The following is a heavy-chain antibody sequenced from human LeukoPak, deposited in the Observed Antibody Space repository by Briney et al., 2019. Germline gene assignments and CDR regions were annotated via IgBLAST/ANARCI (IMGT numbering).Heavy chain of an antibody. V-gene: IGHV4-61*01. Sequence: SETLSLTCTVSGGSVSSGSYYWSWIRQPPGKGLEWIGYIYYSGSTNYNPSLKSRVTISVDTSKNQFSLKLSSATAADTAVYYCARYSNYYYYGMDVWGQGTTVTVSS. CDR3: ARYSNYYYYGMDV. CDR2: IYYSGST. D-gene: IGHD4-11*01. CDR1: GGSVSSGSYY. J-gene: IGHJ6*02.